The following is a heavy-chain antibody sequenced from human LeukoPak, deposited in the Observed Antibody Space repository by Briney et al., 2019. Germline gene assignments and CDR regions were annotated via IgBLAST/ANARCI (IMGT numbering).Heavy chain of an antibody. Sequence: PSETLSLTCTVPGDSISSHYWSWIRQPPGKGLEWIGYMSDSVRTKDNPSLNSRVTLSADTSKSQFSLRLNSVTAADTAVYYCATIKRGDIFGYFDFWGQGILVTVSS. CDR2: MSDSVRT. CDR1: GDSISSHY. J-gene: IGHJ4*02. V-gene: IGHV4-59*11. CDR3: ATIKRGDIFGYFDF. D-gene: IGHD5-18*01.